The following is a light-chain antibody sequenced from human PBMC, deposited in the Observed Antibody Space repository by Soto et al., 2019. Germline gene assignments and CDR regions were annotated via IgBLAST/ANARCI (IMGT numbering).Light chain of an antibody. J-gene: IGKJ5*01. CDR3: QQYGGSLIT. CDR2: GAS. Sequence: EIVLTQSPGTLSLSPGERATLSCRASQIVSSNWLAWYQQKPGQAPRLLIYGASSRATGIPDRFSGSGSGTDFTLTISRLEPEDFAVYYCQQYGGSLITFGLGTRLEIK. CDR1: QIVSSNW. V-gene: IGKV3-20*01.